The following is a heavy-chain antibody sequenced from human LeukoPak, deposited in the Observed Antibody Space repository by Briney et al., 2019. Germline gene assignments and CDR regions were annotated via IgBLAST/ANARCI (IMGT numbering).Heavy chain of an antibody. CDR2: INPNSGGT. CDR1: GYTFTGYY. D-gene: IGHD2-2*02. CDR3: ARYDCSSTSCYTIYDY. V-gene: IGHV1-2*02. J-gene: IGHJ4*02. Sequence: GASVKVSCKASGYTFTGYYMHWVRQAPGQGLEWMGWINPNSGGTNYAQKFQGRVTMTRDTSISTAYMELSRLRSDDTAVYYCARYDCSSTSCYTIYDYWGLGTLVTVSS.